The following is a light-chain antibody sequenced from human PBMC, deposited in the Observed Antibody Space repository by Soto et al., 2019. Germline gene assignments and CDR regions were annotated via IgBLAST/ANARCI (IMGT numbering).Light chain of an antibody. CDR3: SSYAGGHNLV. J-gene: IGLJ2*01. CDR1: SSDVGGYNY. CDR2: EVS. Sequence: QSALTQPPSASGSPGQSVTISCTGTSSDVGGYNYVSWYQQHPGKAPKLVIYEVSKRPSGVPDRFSGSKSGNTASLTVSGLQAEGEASYYCSSYAGGHNLVFGGGTKLTVL. V-gene: IGLV2-8*01.